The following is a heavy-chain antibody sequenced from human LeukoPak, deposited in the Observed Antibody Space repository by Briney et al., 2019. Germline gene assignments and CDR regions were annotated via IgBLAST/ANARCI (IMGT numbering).Heavy chain of an antibody. D-gene: IGHD2-21*02. CDR2: ISGSGGST. CDR3: AKDVPLNHGPRWVDIVVVTAKTPGAFDI. V-gene: IGHV3-23*01. J-gene: IGHJ3*02. Sequence: PGVSLRLSCAASGFTFSSYAMSWVRQAPGKGLEWVSAISGSGGSTYYADSVKGRFTISRDNSKNTLYLQMNSLRAEDTAVYYCAKDVPLNHGPRWVDIVVVTAKTPGAFDIWGQGTMVTVSS. CDR1: GFTFSSYA.